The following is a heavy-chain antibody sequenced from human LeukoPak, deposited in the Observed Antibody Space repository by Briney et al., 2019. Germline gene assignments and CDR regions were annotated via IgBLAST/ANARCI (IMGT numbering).Heavy chain of an antibody. D-gene: IGHD4-17*01. CDR2: IDPRDSDN. Sequence: KDGESLKISCKGSGYTFTSFWIGWVRQMPGKGLECMGIIDPRDSDNRYSPSFQGQVTISVDKSINTAYLQWSSLKASDTAMYYCARGGGYGDYVFDYWGQGTLVTVSS. V-gene: IGHV5-51*01. CDR3: ARGGGYGDYVFDY. J-gene: IGHJ4*02. CDR1: GYTFTSFW.